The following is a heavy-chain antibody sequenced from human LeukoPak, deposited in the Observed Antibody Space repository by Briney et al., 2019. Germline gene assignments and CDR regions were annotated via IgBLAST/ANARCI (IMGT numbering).Heavy chain of an antibody. CDR1: GFSLSSYW. V-gene: IGHV3-7*01. CDR2: IKHDGSNE. Sequence: GGSLRLSCAASGFSLSSYWMSWARQAPGKGLQWVANIKHDGSNEYYVDSVKGRFTISRDNAKNSVYLQMNSLRAEDTAVYYCARTTTYYYGSGSYSPFDYWGQGTLVTVSS. J-gene: IGHJ4*02. D-gene: IGHD3-10*01. CDR3: ARTTTYYYGSGSYSPFDY.